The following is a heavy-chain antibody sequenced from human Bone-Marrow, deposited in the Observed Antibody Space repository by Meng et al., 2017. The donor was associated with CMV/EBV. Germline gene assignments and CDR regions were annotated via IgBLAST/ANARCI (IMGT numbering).Heavy chain of an antibody. D-gene: IGHD4/OR15-4a*01. CDR2: IYSGGSST. Sequence: GESLKISCAASGFTFSSYAMSWVRQAPGKGLEWVSVIYSGGSSTYYADSVKGRFTISRDNSKNTLYLQMNSLRAEDTAVYYCAKGAMVRTYYFDYWGQGTLVTVSS. CDR1: GFTFSSYA. V-gene: IGHV3-23*03. CDR3: AKGAMVRTYYFDY. J-gene: IGHJ4*02.